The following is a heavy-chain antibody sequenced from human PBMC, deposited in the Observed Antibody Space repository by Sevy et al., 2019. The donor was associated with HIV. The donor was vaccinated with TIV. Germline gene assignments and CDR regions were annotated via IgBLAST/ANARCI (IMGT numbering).Heavy chain of an antibody. CDR3: ARELFSGGNAVYGY. CDR1: GFTFSSYA. V-gene: IGHV3-21*01. CDR2: INAISSNI. J-gene: IGHJ4*02. D-gene: IGHD2-15*01. Sequence: GGSLRLSCAASGFTFSSYAMNWVRQAPGKGLEWVSSINAISSNIYYANSVKGRFTMSKDNAENSLYLQMNSVRAEDTALYYCARELFSGGNAVYGYWGQGTLVTVSS.